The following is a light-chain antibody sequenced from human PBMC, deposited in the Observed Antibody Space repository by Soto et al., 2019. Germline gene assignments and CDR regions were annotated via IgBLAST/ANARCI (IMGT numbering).Light chain of an antibody. CDR3: AAWDDSLKGYV. V-gene: IGLV1-44*01. Sequence: QAVVTQPPSASGTPGQRVTISCSGSSSNIEIDTVSWCQQIPGTAPKLLIYNGNQRPSGVPDRFSGSESGTSASLAISGLQSEDEADYYCAAWDDSLKGYVFGTGTKLTVL. J-gene: IGLJ1*01. CDR2: NGN. CDR1: SSNIEIDT.